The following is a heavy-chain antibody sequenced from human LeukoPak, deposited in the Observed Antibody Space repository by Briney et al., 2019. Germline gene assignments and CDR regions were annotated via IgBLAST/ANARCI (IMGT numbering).Heavy chain of an antibody. D-gene: IGHD3-10*01. V-gene: IGHV4-34*01. J-gene: IGHJ4*02. CDR1: GGSFSGYY. Sequence: PETLSLTCAVYGGSFSGYYWSWIRQPPGKGLEWIGEINHSGSTNYNPSLKSRVTISVDTSKNQFSLKLSSVTAADTAVYYCARGGYRYYGSGSYGYWGQGTLVTVSS. CDR2: INHSGST. CDR3: ARGGYRYYGSGSYGY.